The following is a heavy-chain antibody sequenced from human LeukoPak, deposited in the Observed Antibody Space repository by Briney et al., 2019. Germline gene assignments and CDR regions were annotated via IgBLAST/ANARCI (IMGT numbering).Heavy chain of an antibody. CDR3: ARQADSGYEFDY. Sequence: GESLKISCKGSVYSFTSYCIGGVRQMPGKGLEGMGIIYPGDSDTRYSPSFQGQVTISADKSISTAYLQWRSLKAPDTAMYYCARQADSGYEFDYWGQGTLVTVSS. D-gene: IGHD5-12*01. V-gene: IGHV5-51*01. CDR2: IYPGDSDT. J-gene: IGHJ4*02. CDR1: VYSFTSYC.